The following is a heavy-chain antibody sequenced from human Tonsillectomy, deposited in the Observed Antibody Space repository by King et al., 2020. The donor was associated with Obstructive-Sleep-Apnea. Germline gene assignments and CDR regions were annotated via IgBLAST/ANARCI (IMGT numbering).Heavy chain of an antibody. J-gene: IGHJ6*02. CDR1: GYTFTSYA. CDR3: ARDHGDQGDYYYYGMDV. V-gene: IGHV7-4-1*02. CDR2: INTNTGNP. Sequence: VQLVESGSELKKPGASVKVSCTASGYTFTSYAMNWVRQAPGQGLEWMGWINTNTGNPTYAQGFTGRFVFSLDTSVSTAYLQISSLKAEDTAVYYCARDHGDQGDYYYYGMDVWGQGTTVTVSS. D-gene: IGHD4-17*01.